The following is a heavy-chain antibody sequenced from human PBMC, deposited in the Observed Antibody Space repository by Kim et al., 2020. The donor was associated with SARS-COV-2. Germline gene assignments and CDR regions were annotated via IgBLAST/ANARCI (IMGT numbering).Heavy chain of an antibody. Sequence: GGSLRLSCAASGFTFSNAWMSWVRQAPGKGLEWVGRIKSKTDGGTTDYAAPVKGRFTISRDDSKNTLYLQMNSLKTEDTAVYYCTTDLIVLTTVTTSSLLDYWGQGTLVTVSS. J-gene: IGHJ4*02. D-gene: IGHD4-17*01. CDR1: GFTFSNAW. CDR3: TTDLIVLTTVTTSSLLDY. CDR2: IKSKTDGGTT. V-gene: IGHV3-15*01.